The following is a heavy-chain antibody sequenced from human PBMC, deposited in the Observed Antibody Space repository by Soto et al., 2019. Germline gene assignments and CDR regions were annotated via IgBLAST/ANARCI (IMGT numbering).Heavy chain of an antibody. V-gene: IGHV3-48*02. J-gene: IGHJ6*02. Sequence: EVQLVESGGGLVQPGGSLRLSCAASGFTFSSYSMNWVRQAPGKGLEWVSYISSSSSTIYYADSEMGRFTISRDNAKNSLYLQMNSLRDEDTAVYYCARSPQAHYYYGMDVWGQGTTVTVSS. CDR1: GFTFSSYS. CDR2: ISSSSSTI. CDR3: ARSPQAHYYYGMDV.